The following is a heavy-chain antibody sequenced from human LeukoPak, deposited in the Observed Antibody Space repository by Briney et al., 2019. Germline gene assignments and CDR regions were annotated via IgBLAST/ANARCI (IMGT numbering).Heavy chain of an antibody. CDR2: MNPNSGNT. D-gene: IGHD6-6*01. V-gene: IGHV1-8*01. Sequence: ASVKVSCKASGYTFTSYDINWVRQATGQGLEWMGWMNPNSGNTGYAQKFQGRVTMTRNTSISTAYMELSSLSSEDTAVYYCAGGGSIAARAGAFDPWGQGTLVTVSS. CDR1: GYTFTSYD. J-gene: IGHJ5*02. CDR3: AGGGSIAARAGAFDP.